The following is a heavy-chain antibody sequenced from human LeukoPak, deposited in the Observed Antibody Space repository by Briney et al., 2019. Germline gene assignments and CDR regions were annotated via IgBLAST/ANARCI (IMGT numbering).Heavy chain of an antibody. D-gene: IGHD6-13*01. Sequence: GSVKVSCKASGYTFTGYYMHWVRQAPGQGLEWMGWINPNSGGTNYAQKFQGRVTMTRDTSISTAYMGLSRLRSDDTAVYYCARAPYSSSWNDYWGQGTLVTVSS. CDR3: ARAPYSSSWNDY. CDR2: INPNSGGT. V-gene: IGHV1-2*02. CDR1: GYTFTGYY. J-gene: IGHJ4*02.